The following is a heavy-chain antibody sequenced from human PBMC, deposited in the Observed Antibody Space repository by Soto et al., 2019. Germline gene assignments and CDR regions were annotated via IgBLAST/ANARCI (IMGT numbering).Heavy chain of an antibody. Sequence: PGESLKISCKGSGYSFIDYWIGWVRQVPGKGLEWMGVIYPGDSDTRYSPSFQGQVTISADKSTSTAYLQWSSLKASDTAMYYCARRNSIAVAGNREYFQHWGQGTLVTVSS. V-gene: IGHV5-51*01. CDR2: IYPGDSDT. CDR1: GYSFIDYW. D-gene: IGHD6-19*01. CDR3: ARRNSIAVAGNREYFQH. J-gene: IGHJ1*01.